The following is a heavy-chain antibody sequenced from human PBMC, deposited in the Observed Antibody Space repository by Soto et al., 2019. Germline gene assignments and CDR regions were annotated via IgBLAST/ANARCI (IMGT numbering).Heavy chain of an antibody. Sequence: SETLSLTCTVSGGSISSGGYYWSWIRQHPGKGLEWIGEINHSGSTNYNPSLKSRVTISVDTSKNQFSLKLSSVTAADTAVYYCARSPPYSGYDHPRSYYYYYMDVWGKGTTVTVSS. J-gene: IGHJ6*03. CDR1: GGSISSGGYY. CDR3: ARSPPYSGYDHPRSYYYYYMDV. CDR2: INHSGST. D-gene: IGHD5-12*01. V-gene: IGHV4-31*03.